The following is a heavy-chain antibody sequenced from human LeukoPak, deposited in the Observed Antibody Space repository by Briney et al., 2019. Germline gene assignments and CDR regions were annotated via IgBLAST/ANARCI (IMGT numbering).Heavy chain of an antibody. Sequence: HPGGSLRLSCAASGFTFSSYGIHWVRQAPGKGLEWVASISFDGSNEHYADSVRGRFTISRDKSSDTLYLQMNSLRAEDTAVYYCARDLYSSGWCPFDYWGQGTLVTVSS. CDR3: ARDLYSSGWCPFDY. V-gene: IGHV3-30*19. CDR1: GFTFSSYG. J-gene: IGHJ4*02. CDR2: ISFDGSNE. D-gene: IGHD6-19*01.